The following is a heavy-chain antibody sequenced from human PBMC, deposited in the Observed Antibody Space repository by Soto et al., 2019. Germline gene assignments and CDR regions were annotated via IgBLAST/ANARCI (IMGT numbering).Heavy chain of an antibody. D-gene: IGHD7-27*01. CDR3: ARGLGTNGLDV. Sequence: QVQLLQSGAEVKKPGASVKVSCKASGYRFTTYGITWLRLAPGQGLEWLGGISTYNGNTDYAQNLQDRDTMTTETSTSTAYMEVTSLTSDDTAVYYCARGLGTNGLDVWGQGTTVTVSS. CDR1: GYRFTTYG. J-gene: IGHJ6*02. V-gene: IGHV1-18*04. CDR2: ISTYNGNT.